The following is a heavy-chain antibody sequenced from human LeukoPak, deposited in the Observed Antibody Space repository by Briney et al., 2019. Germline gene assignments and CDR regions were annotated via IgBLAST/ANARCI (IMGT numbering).Heavy chain of an antibody. J-gene: IGHJ4*02. CDR2: IYYSGST. Sequence: KASETLSLTCTVSGGSISSYYWSWIRQPPGKGLEWIGYIYYSGSTNYNPPLKSRVTISVDTSKNQFSLKLSSVTAADTAVYYCARGSPYDSSGNFDYWGQGTLVTVSS. V-gene: IGHV4-59*01. CDR1: GGSISSYY. CDR3: ARGSPYDSSGNFDY. D-gene: IGHD3-22*01.